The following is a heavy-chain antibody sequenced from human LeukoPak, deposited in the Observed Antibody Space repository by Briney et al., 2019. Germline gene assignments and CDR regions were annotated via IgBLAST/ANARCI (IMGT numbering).Heavy chain of an antibody. CDR3: ARDQSSVFDY. J-gene: IGHJ4*02. V-gene: IGHV3-74*01. D-gene: IGHD3-22*01. CDR2: INRDGSST. Sequence: PGGSLRLSCAASGFTFSSYWMHWARQGPGKGLVWVSRINRDGSSTTYADSVKGRFTISRDNAKNTLYLQMNSLRAEDTAVYYCARDQSSVFDYWGQGTLVTVSS. CDR1: GFTFSSYW.